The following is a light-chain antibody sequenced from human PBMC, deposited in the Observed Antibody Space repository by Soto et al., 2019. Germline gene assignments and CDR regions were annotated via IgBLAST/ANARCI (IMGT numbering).Light chain of an antibody. J-gene: IGKJ1*01. Sequence: DIQMTQSPSSLSASVGDRVTITGRASQGISHDLAWYQQKPGKVPKLLIYAASTLQSGVPSRFSGSGSGTDFTLTISSLQPEDVATYYCQKYNSSPTWTFGQGTKVEIK. CDR3: QKYNSSPTWT. V-gene: IGKV1-27*01. CDR1: QGISHD. CDR2: AAS.